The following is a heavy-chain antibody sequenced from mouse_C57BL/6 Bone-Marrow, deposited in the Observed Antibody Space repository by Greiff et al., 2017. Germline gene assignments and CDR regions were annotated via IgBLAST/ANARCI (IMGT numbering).Heavy chain of an antibody. V-gene: IGHV1-26*01. J-gene: IGHJ2*01. CDR1: GYTFTDYY. Sequence: VLLQQSGPELVKPGASVKISCKASGYTFTDYYMNWVKQSHGKSLEWIGDINPNNGGTSYNQKFKGKATLTVDKSSSTAYMELRSLTSEDSAVYYCARGTVVDFDYWGQGTTLTVYS. CDR2: INPNNGGT. D-gene: IGHD1-1*01. CDR3: ARGTVVDFDY.